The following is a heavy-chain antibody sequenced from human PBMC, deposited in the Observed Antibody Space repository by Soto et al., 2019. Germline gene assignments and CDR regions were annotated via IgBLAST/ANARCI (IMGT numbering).Heavy chain of an antibody. V-gene: IGHV3-48*01. J-gene: IGHJ5*02. Sequence: EVQLMESGGGLVQPGGSLRLSCTASGFTFTSYSINWVRQAPGQGLEWISYISSTSATIYYAESVRGRFTVSRDNAKNSVYLQRNSLIAEDTAVYFCARAKSLEYNWFDTWGQGTPVTVSS. CDR3: ARAKSLEYNWFDT. CDR1: GFTFTSYS. CDR2: ISSTSATI.